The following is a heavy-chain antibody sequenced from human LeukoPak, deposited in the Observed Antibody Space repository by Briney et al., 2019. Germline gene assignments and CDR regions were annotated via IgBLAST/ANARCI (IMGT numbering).Heavy chain of an antibody. CDR3: ARDYGSGSYYPYYFDY. Sequence: PSETLSLTCTVSGGSISSSSYYWGWIRQPPGKGLEWIGSIYYSGSTYYNPSLKSRVTISVDTSKNQFSLKLSSVTAADTAVYYCARDYGSGSYYPYYFDYWGQGTLVTVSS. V-gene: IGHV4-39*01. D-gene: IGHD3-10*01. CDR1: GGSISSSSYY. J-gene: IGHJ4*02. CDR2: IYYSGST.